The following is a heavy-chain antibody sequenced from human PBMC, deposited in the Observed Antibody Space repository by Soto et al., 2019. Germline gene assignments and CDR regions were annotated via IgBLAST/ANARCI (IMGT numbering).Heavy chain of an antibody. D-gene: IGHD3-22*01. CDR2: SGAYYGNP. Sequence: QVPLVQSGAEVQGPGASVKVSCKASGYTFIGYGVSWVRLGPGQGLEWMGWSGAYYGNPNTAPKFQGGVTMTTDTSTSTTYKEPRSLRSDGTTVYYSARDAPTYYYDSRGSQYFQHWGQGTLVTVSS. CDR1: GYTFIGYG. V-gene: IGHV1-18*01. J-gene: IGHJ1*01. CDR3: ARDAPTYYYDSRGSQYFQH.